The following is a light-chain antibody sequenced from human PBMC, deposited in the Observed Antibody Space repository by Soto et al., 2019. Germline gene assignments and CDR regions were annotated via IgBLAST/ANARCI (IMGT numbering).Light chain of an antibody. V-gene: IGLV2-11*01. CDR2: DVS. CDR1: SSDVGGYKS. Sequence: QSALTQPRSVSGSPGQSVTVSCIATSSDVGGYKSVSWYQQYPGKAPKLMIYDVSERPSGVPNRFSGSKSGNTASLTLSGLQAEDEADSYCCSYVGSYSYVFGTGTKVTVL. J-gene: IGLJ1*01. CDR3: CSYVGSYSYV.